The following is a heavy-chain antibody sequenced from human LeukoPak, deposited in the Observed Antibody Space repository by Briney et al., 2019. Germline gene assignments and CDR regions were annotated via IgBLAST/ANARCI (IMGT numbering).Heavy chain of an antibody. J-gene: IGHJ4*02. Sequence: GESLKISCQGPEYSFATYWIAWLRQMPGKGLEWMVIIYPSDSDTRYSPSFQGQVTISADKSIKTAYLQWSSLKASDTAMYYCARPLQGIVGATGFDYWGQGTLVTVSS. D-gene: IGHD1-26*01. CDR1: EYSFATYW. CDR2: IYPSDSDT. V-gene: IGHV5-51*01. CDR3: ARPLQGIVGATGFDY.